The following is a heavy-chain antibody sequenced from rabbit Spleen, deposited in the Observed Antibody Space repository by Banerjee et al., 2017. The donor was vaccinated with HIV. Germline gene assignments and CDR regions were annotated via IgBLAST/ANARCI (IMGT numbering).Heavy chain of an antibody. CDR1: GFSFSSSYY. J-gene: IGHJ4*01. D-gene: IGHD4-2*01. CDR2: IYTGSSGSA. CDR3: ARCYAGGAGYGVPTWFFNL. V-gene: IGHV1S40*01. Sequence: QSLEESGGDLVKPGASLTLTCTASGFSFSSSYYMCWVRQAPGKGLEWIACIYTGSSGSAYYASCSNGRFTNAKSSSTTVTLQMTSLTVADPATYFCARCYAGGAGYGVPTWFFNLWGPGTLVTVS.